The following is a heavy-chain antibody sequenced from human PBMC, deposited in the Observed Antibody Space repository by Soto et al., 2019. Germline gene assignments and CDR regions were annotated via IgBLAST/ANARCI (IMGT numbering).Heavy chain of an antibody. CDR2: INAGNGNT. CDR1: GYTFTSYA. Sequence: GASVKVSCKASGYTFTSYAMHWVRQAPGQRLEWMGWINAGNGNTKYSQKFQGRVTITRDTSASTAYMELSSLRSEDTAVYYCARVGGCSGGSCYFGWFDPWGQGTLVTV. V-gene: IGHV1-3*01. D-gene: IGHD2-15*01. CDR3: ARVGGCSGGSCYFGWFDP. J-gene: IGHJ5*02.